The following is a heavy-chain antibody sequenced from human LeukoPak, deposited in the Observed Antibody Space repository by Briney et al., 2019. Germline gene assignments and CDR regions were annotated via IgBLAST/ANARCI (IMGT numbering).Heavy chain of an antibody. CDR2: INPSGGST. D-gene: IGHD3-10*01. CDR3: ARAGITMVRSANWFDP. V-gene: IGHV1-46*01. J-gene: IGHJ5*02. Sequence: RQAXGXGXXWXXXINPSGGSTSYAQKFQGRVTMTRDTSTSTVYMELSSLRSEDTAVYYCARAGITMVRSANWFDPWGQGTLVTVSS.